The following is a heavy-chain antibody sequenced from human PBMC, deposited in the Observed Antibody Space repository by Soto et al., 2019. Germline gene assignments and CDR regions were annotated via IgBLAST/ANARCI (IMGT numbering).Heavy chain of an antibody. D-gene: IGHD3-3*01. Sequence: PGGSLRLSCAASGFTFSSYAMSLVRQGPGKGLECVSAVSVSGGSTYYADPVKGRFTISRDNSKNTLYLQMNSLRAEDTAVYYCAKDLDCDFRVDIHYYYYGLDVRRQETTVTVSS. V-gene: IGHV3-23*01. CDR2: VSVSGGST. CDR1: GFTFSSYA. J-gene: IGHJ6*02. CDR3: AKDLDCDFRVDIHYYYYGLDV.